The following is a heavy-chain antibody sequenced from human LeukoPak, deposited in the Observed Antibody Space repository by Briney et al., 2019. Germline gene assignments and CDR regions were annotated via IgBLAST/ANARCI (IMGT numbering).Heavy chain of an antibody. CDR2: IYSSGST. J-gene: IGHJ4*02. Sequence: GGSLRLSCAASGFTVSSSYMSWVRQAPGKGLEWVSVIYSSGSTYYADSVKGRFTISRDNSKNTLYLQMNSLRAEDTAVYYCARLVYSYGCNCFDYWGQGTLVTVSS. CDR3: ARLVYSYGCNCFDY. D-gene: IGHD5-18*01. CDR1: GFTVSSSY. V-gene: IGHV3-53*01.